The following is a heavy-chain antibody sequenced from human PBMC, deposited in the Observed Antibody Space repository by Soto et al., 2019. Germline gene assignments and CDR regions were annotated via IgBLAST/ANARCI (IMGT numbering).Heavy chain of an antibody. CDR2: ISYDGSNK. Sequence: QVQLVESGGGVVQPGRSLRLSCAASGFTFSSYAMHWVRQAPGKGLEWVAVISYDGSNKYYADSVKGRFTISRDNSKNTLYLQMNSLRAEDTAVYYCAREYSSSFRTHYYDYYGMDVWGQGTTVTVSS. J-gene: IGHJ6*02. CDR3: AREYSSSFRTHYYDYYGMDV. D-gene: IGHD6-13*01. V-gene: IGHV3-30-3*01. CDR1: GFTFSSYA.